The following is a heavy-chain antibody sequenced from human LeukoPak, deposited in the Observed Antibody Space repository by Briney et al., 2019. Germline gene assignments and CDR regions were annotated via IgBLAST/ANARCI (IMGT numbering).Heavy chain of an antibody. D-gene: IGHD2-2*03. Sequence: SETLSLTCTVSGGSISSYYWSWIRQPPGKGLGWIGYIYYSGSTNYNPSLKSRVTISVDTSKNQFSLKLSSVTAADTAVYYCARARSILGIVVVPAAMGHWFDPWGQGTLVTVSS. CDR2: IYYSGST. J-gene: IGHJ5*02. CDR3: ARARSILGIVVVPAAMGHWFDP. CDR1: GGSISSYY. V-gene: IGHV4-59*01.